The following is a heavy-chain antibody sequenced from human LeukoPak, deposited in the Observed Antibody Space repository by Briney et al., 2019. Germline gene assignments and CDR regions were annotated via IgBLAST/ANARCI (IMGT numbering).Heavy chain of an antibody. J-gene: IGHJ4*02. V-gene: IGHV3-21*01. CDR3: ARGIFYDNSGYPYYFDS. CDR1: GFTFHNYS. CDR2: ISGSSSYI. D-gene: IGHD3-22*01. Sequence: PGGSLRLSCAASGFTFHNYSMSWVRQAPGKGLEWVSSISGSSSYIYYADSLKGRFTISRDNAKNSLYLQLNSLRAEGTAVYYCARGIFYDNSGYPYYFDSWGQGTLVTVSS.